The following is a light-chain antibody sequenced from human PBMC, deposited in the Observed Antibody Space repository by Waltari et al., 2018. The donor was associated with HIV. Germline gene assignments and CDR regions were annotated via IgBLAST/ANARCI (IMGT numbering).Light chain of an antibody. CDR1: HNISNW. CDR2: AAS. CDR3: QQARGVPIT. Sequence: DIQMTQSPSSVSASVGDRVNITCRASHNISNWLAWYQHRVGTAPNLLIDAASTLQSGVPSRFSGSGSGTDFTLTISNVQPEDFATYYCQQARGVPITFGQGTRLEIK. J-gene: IGKJ5*01. V-gene: IGKV1D-12*01.